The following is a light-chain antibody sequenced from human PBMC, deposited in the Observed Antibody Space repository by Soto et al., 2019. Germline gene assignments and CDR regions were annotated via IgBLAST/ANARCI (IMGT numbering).Light chain of an antibody. CDR3: QSYDSRLSGLV. J-gene: IGLJ2*01. CDR2: GNS. CDR1: SSNIGAGYD. V-gene: IGLV1-40*01. Sequence: QSVLTQPPSVSGAPGQRVTISCTGSSSNIGAGYDVHWYQQLPGTAPKLLIYGNSNRPSGVPDRFSGSKSGTSASLAITGLQAEDEADYYCQSYDSRLSGLVFGGETKLTVL.